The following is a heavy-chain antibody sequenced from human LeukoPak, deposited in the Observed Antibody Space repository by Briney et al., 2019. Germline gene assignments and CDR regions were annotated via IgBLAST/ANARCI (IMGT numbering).Heavy chain of an antibody. CDR1: GGSIGSYY. Sequence: SETLSLTCTVSGGSIGSYYWSWIRQPPGKGLEWIGYIYYSGSTNYNPSLKSRVTVSVDTSKNQFSLKLSSVTAADTAVYYCAREGFDVWGSYRFNWFDPWGQGTLVTVSS. CDR3: AREGFDVWGSYRFNWFDP. V-gene: IGHV4-59*01. J-gene: IGHJ5*02. CDR2: IYYSGST. D-gene: IGHD3-16*02.